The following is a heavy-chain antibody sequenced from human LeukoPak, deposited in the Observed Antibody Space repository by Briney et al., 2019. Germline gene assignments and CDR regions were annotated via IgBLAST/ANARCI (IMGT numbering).Heavy chain of an antibody. CDR2: ISAYNGNT. D-gene: IGHD2-2*01. Sequence: ASVKVSCKASGYTFTSYGVSWVRQAPGQGLEWMGWISAYNGNTNYAQELQGRVTMTTDTSTSTAYMELRSLRSDDTAVYYCARGPYCSSTSCYAHDAFDIWGQGTMVTVSS. J-gene: IGHJ3*02. CDR1: GYTFTSYG. CDR3: ARGPYCSSTSCYAHDAFDI. V-gene: IGHV1-18*04.